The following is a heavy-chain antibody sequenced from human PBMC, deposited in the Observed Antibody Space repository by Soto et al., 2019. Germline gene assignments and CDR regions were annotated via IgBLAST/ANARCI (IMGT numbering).Heavy chain of an antibody. Sequence: GGSLRLSCAASGFTFSSYEMNWVRQAPGKGLEWVSYISSSGSTIYYADSVKGRFTISRDNAKNSLYLQMNSLRAEDTAVYYCARAGLWSSYGMDVWGQGTTVTVSS. CDR1: GFTFSSYE. CDR3: ARAGLWSSYGMDV. CDR2: ISSSGSTI. D-gene: IGHD5-18*01. V-gene: IGHV3-48*03. J-gene: IGHJ6*02.